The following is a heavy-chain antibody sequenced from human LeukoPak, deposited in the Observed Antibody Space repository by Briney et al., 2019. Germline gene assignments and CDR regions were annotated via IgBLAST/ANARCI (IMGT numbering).Heavy chain of an antibody. Sequence: SVKVSCKASGGTFSSYAISWVRQAPGQGLELMGGIIPIFGTANYAQKFQGRVTITADESTSTAYMELSSLRSEDTAVYYCASTVDGVVFPFDYWGQGTLVTVSS. CDR2: IIPIFGTA. D-gene: IGHD3-3*01. CDR1: GGTFSSYA. CDR3: ASTVDGVVFPFDY. J-gene: IGHJ4*02. V-gene: IGHV1-69*13.